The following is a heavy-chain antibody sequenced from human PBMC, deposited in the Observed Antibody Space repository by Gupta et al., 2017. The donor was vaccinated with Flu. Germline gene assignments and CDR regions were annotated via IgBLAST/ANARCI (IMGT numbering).Heavy chain of an antibody. D-gene: IGHD6-13*01. V-gene: IGHV3-9*01. J-gene: IGHJ4*02. CDR2: ISWNSATV. CDR1: DDHA. Sequence: DDHAMHWVRRAPGKGLEWVSGISWNSATVDYADSVKGRFTISRDNAKKSLYLQMNSLRAEDTAFYYCVKDSLSSSWSLFDLWGQGTLVTVSS. CDR3: VKDSLSSSWSLFDL.